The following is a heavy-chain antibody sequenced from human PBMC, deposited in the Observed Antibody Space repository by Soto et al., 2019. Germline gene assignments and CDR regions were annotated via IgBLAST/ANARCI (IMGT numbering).Heavy chain of an antibody. D-gene: IGHD3-10*01. CDR2: IGGSDGRT. J-gene: IGHJ6*02. Sequence: GGSLRLSCAASGFPFSSYAMSWVRQAPGKGLEWVSGIGGSDGRTFYADSVKGRFTISRDNSKKMLYLQMNSLRAEDTAVYHCATVAGGIYYYYGMDVWGQGTTVTVSS. V-gene: IGHV3-23*01. CDR1: GFPFSSYA. CDR3: ATVAGGIYYYYGMDV.